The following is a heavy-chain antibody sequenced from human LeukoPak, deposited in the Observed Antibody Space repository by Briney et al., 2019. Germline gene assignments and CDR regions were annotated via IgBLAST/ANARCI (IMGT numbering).Heavy chain of an antibody. CDR1: GVSISGSY. CDR3: ARYYYDSSGYCFDY. D-gene: IGHD3-22*01. CDR2: IYYSGTT. J-gene: IGHJ4*02. V-gene: IGHV4-59*01. Sequence: PSETLSLTRTVSGVSISGSYWSWIRQLPGKELEWIGYIYYSGTTNYNPSLKSRVTISVDTSRNQFSLKLSSVTAADTAVYYCARYYYDSSGYCFDYWGQGTLVTVSS.